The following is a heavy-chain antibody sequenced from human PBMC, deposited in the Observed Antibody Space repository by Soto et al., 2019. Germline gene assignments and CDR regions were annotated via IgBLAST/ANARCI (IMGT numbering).Heavy chain of an antibody. J-gene: IGHJ4*02. D-gene: IGHD4-17*01. CDR1: GFTVSSNY. Sequence: EVQLVESGGGLVQPGGSLRLSCAASGFTVSSNYMSWVRQAPGKGLEWVSVIYSGGSTYYADSVKGRFTISRDNSKNTLYLQMNSLRAEDTAVYDCARDPLTVTSGAYYWGQGTLVTVSS. CDR3: ARDPLTVTSGAYY. CDR2: IYSGGST. V-gene: IGHV3-66*01.